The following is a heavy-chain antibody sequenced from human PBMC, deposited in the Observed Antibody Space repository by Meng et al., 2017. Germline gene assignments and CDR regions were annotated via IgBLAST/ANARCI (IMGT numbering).Heavy chain of an antibody. D-gene: IGHD2-15*01. Sequence: SETLSLTCSVSGGSINTGSYFWGWLRQPPGKGLEWIGSFYYSGSTFYSPSLKSRVTISVDTSKNQFSLKLSSVTAADTAVYYCARDLSTAATYYFDYWGQGTLVTVSS. CDR1: GGSINTGSYF. CDR3: ARDLSTAATYYFDY. V-gene: IGHV4-39*07. CDR2: FYYSGST. J-gene: IGHJ4*02.